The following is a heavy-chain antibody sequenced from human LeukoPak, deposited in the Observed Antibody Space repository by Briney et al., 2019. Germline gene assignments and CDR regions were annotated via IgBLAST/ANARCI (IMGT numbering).Heavy chain of an antibody. Sequence: GESLRLSCAASGSTFSSYAMHWVRQAPGKGLEWVAVISYDGSNKYYADSVKGRFTISRDNSKNTLYLQMNSLRAEDTAVYYCANDRNLDVWGQGTTVTVSS. CDR3: ANDRNLDV. J-gene: IGHJ6*02. CDR1: GSTFSSYA. D-gene: IGHD1-1*01. V-gene: IGHV3-30*04. CDR2: ISYDGSNK.